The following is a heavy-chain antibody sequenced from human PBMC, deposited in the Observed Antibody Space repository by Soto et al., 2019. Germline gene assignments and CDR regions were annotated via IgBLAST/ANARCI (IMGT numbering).Heavy chain of an antibody. CDR2: VNSDGSST. CDR1: GFTFSSFW. J-gene: IGHJ6*02. D-gene: IGHD2-21*01. CDR3: ARGYCRGDTCQRDSYGMDV. V-gene: IGHV3-74*01. Sequence: EVQLEESGGGLVQPGGSLRLSCAASGFTFSSFWMDWVRQAPGKGLVWVSRVNSDGSSTNYADSVKGRFTVSRDNAKNTLYLQMNSLRAEDTALYYCARGYCRGDTCQRDSYGMDVWGQGTTVIVSS.